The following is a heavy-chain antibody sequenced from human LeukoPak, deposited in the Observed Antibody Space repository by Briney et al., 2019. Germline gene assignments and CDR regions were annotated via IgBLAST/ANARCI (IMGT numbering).Heavy chain of an antibody. J-gene: IGHJ3*02. CDR3: ARARNYYDSSGFYYGGDAFDI. V-gene: IGHV4-59*01. D-gene: IGHD3-22*01. CDR1: GGSISSYH. Sequence: SETLSLTCTVSGGSISSYHWSWIRQPPGKGLESIGYIYSSGSTHYNPSLKSRVTISVDTSKNQFSLKLSSVTAADTAVYYCARARNYYDSSGFYYGGDAFDIWGQGTMVTVSS. CDR2: IYSSGST.